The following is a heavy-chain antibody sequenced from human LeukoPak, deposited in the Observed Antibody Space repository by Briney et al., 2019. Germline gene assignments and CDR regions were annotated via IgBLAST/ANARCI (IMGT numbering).Heavy chain of an antibody. Sequence: GSLRLFCAASGFIFSNYAIHWGRQAPGKGLEWVANIQQDGSEKYYVDSVKGRFTISRDNAKNSLYLQMNTLRAEDTAVYYCARVYSGSYPDYWGQGTLVTVSS. CDR2: IQQDGSEK. D-gene: IGHD1-26*01. V-gene: IGHV3-7*03. CDR3: ARVYSGSYPDY. J-gene: IGHJ4*02. CDR1: GFIFSNYA.